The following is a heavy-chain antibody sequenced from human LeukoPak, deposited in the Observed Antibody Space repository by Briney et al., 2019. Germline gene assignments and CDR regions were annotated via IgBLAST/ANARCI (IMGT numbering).Heavy chain of an antibody. CDR1: GYTFTSYG. V-gene: IGHV1-18*01. J-gene: IGHJ4*02. CDR2: ISAYNGNT. Sequence: ASVKVSCKASGYTFTSYGISRVRQAPGQGLEWMGWISAYNGNTNYAQKLQGRVTMTTDTSTSTAYMELRSLRSDDTAVYYCARGGGEYYDSSGPYYFDYWGQGTLVTVSS. CDR3: ARGGGEYYDSSGPYYFDY. D-gene: IGHD3-22*01.